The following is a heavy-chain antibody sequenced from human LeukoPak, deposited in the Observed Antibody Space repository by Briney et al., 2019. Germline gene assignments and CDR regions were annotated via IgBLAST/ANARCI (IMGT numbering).Heavy chain of an antibody. CDR2: ISAYNGNT. J-gene: IGHJ4*02. Sequence: ASVKVSCKASGYTFTNYGISWVRQAPGQGFEWMGWISAYNGNTNYAQKFQGRVTMTTDTSTSTAYMELNSLRSDDTAVYYCARGSKGYSSTWPQAEFDYWGQGTLVTVSS. CDR3: ARGSKGYSSTWPQAEFDY. V-gene: IGHV1-18*01. D-gene: IGHD6-13*01. CDR1: GYTFTNYG.